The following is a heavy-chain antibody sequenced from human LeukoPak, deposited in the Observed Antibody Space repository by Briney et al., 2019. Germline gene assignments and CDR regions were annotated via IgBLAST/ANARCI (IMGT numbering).Heavy chain of an antibody. V-gene: IGHV4-61*02. J-gene: IGHJ3*02. Sequence: PSQTLSLTCTVSGGPINSGSYSWTWLRQPAGKGLEWIGRIHISGSTHYTPSLKSRVTISVDTSKNQFSLKLSSVTAADTAVYYCARADRSAYFGNVVAFDIWGQGTMVTVSS. CDR3: ARADRSAYFGNVVAFDI. D-gene: IGHD3-22*01. CDR2: IHISGST. CDR1: GGPINSGSYS.